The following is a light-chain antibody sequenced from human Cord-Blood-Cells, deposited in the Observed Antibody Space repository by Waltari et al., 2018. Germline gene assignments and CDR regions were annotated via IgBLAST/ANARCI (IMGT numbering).Light chain of an antibody. J-gene: IGKJ5*01. Sequence: EIVFTQSPATLSLSPGESATLSCRASQSVSSYLAWYQQKPGQAPRLLIYDASNRATGIPARFSGSGSGTDFTLTISSLEPEDFAVYYCQQRSNWPPKVTFGQGTRLEIK. V-gene: IGKV3-11*01. CDR2: DAS. CDR1: QSVSSY. CDR3: QQRSNWPPKVT.